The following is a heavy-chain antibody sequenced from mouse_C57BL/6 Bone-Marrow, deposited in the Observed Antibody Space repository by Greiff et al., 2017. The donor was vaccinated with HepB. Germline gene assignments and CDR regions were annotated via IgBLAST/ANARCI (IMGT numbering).Heavy chain of an antibody. Sequence: QVQLKQPGAELVMPGASVKLSCKASGYTFTSYWMHWVKQRPGQGLEWIGEIDPSDSYTNYNQKFKGKSTLTVDKSSSTAYMQLSSLTSEDSAVYYCATYYYGSRYWYFDVWGTGTTVTVSS. V-gene: IGHV1-69*01. CDR1: GYTFTSYW. CDR2: IDPSDSYT. J-gene: IGHJ1*03. D-gene: IGHD1-1*01. CDR3: ATYYYGSRYWYFDV.